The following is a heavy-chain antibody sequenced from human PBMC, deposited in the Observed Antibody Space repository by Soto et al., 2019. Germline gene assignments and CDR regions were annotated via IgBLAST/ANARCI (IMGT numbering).Heavy chain of an antibody. J-gene: IGHJ4*02. Sequence: PVGSLRLSCAASGFTFSSYAMSWVRQAPGKGLEWVSAISGSGGSTYYADSVKGRFTISRDNSKNTLYLQMNSLRAEDTAVYYCAKGLDFWSGYYPNFDYWGQGTLVTVSS. CDR1: GFTFSSYA. CDR3: AKGLDFWSGYYPNFDY. D-gene: IGHD3-3*01. CDR2: ISGSGGST. V-gene: IGHV3-23*01.